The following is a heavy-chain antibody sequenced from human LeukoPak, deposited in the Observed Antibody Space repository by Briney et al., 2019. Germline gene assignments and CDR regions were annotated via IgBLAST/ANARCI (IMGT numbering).Heavy chain of an antibody. D-gene: IGHD3-10*01. J-gene: IGHJ5*02. Sequence: SETLSLTCTVSGGSISSSGYYWGWIRQPPGKGLEWIGSISYSGSTYYNPSLKGRVTISVDTSKNQFSLKVSSVTAADTAVYYCARRPSGFDPWGQGTLVTVSS. CDR3: ARRPSGFDP. CDR1: GGSISSSGYY. V-gene: IGHV4-39*07. CDR2: ISYSGST.